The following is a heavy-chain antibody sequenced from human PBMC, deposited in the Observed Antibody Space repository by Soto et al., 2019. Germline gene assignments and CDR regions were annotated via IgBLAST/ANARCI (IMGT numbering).Heavy chain of an antibody. CDR1: GFTFSSSA. J-gene: IGHJ3*02. V-gene: IGHV1-58*01. Sequence: SVKVSCKASGFTFSSSAVQWVRQARGQRLEWIGWIVVGSGNTNYAQKFQERVTITRDMSTSTAYMELSSLRSEDTAVYYCARDQHGADRADDAFDIWGQGTVVTVSS. CDR3: ARDQHGADRADDAFDI. CDR2: IVVGSGNT.